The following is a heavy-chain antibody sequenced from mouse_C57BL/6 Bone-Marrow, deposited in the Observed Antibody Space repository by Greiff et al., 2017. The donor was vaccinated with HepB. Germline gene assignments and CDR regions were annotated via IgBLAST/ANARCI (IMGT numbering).Heavy chain of an antibody. J-gene: IGHJ4*01. Sequence: QVQLQQSGAELVRPGSSVKLSCKASGYTFTSYWMHWVKQRPIQGLEWIGNIEPSDSETHYNQKIKDKATVTADKSSNTAYMKLSSLISEDSAVCYWAEREDYNCHYYSIDYWGQGTSVTVSS. CDR1: GYTFTSYW. CDR3: AEREDYNCHYYSIDY. D-gene: IGHD1-3*01. V-gene: IGHV1-52*01. CDR2: IEPSDSET.